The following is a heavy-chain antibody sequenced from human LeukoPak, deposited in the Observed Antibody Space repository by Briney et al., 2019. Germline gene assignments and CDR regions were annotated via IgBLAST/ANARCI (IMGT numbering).Heavy chain of an antibody. J-gene: IGHJ2*01. V-gene: IGHV1-18*01. Sequence: GASVKVSCKASGYPFGSYGISWVRQAPGQGLEWMGWNSGYKGNTKYAQKFQGRVTMTTDTSTSTAYMELRSLRSDDTAVYYCARDHGSKVDRYFDLWGRGTLVTVSS. CDR2: NSGYKGNT. CDR3: ARDHGSKVDRYFDL. D-gene: IGHD4-23*01. CDR1: GYPFGSYG.